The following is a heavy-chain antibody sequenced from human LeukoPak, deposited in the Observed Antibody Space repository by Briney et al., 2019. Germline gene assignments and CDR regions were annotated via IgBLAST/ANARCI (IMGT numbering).Heavy chain of an antibody. CDR3: ARDQADTAMVT. V-gene: IGHV4-59*01. Sequence: SETLSLTCTVSGGSISSYYWSWIRQPPGKGLEWIGYIYYSGSTNYNPSLKSRVTISVDTSKNQFSLKLSSVTAADTAVYYCARDQADTAMVTWGQGTLVTVSS. CDR2: IYYSGST. CDR1: GGSISSYY. D-gene: IGHD5-18*01. J-gene: IGHJ4*02.